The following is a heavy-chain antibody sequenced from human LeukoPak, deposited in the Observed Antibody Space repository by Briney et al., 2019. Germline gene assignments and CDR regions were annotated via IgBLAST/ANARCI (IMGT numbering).Heavy chain of an antibody. CDR3: ARGRGYCSSTSCYSNWFDP. V-gene: IGHV4-34*01. Sequence: SETLSLTCAVYGGSFSGYYWSWIRQPPGKGLEWIGEINHSGSTNYNPSLKSRVTISVDTSKNQFSLKLSSVTAADTAVYYCARGRGYCSSTSCYSNWFDPWGQGTLSPSPQ. CDR1: GGSFSGYY. J-gene: IGHJ5*02. D-gene: IGHD2-2*01. CDR2: INHSGST.